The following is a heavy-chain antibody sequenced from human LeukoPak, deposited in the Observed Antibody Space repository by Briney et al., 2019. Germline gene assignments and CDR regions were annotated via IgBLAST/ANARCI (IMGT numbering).Heavy chain of an antibody. Sequence: ASVKVSCKASGYTFTTYSMHWVRQAPGQGLEWMGWINTHSGIPTYAQGFTGRFVFSMDTSVTTAYLQITSLEAEDTALYFCARDGIQTGGVHYDFWGRGTLVTVSS. CDR3: ARDGIQTGGVHYDF. D-gene: IGHD3-16*01. CDR1: GYTFTTYS. CDR2: INTHSGIP. J-gene: IGHJ4*02. V-gene: IGHV7-4-1*02.